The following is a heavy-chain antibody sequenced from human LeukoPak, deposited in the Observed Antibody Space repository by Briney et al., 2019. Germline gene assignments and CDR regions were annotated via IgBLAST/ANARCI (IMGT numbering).Heavy chain of an antibody. CDR1: GGTFSSYA. V-gene: IGHV1-69*13. CDR3: AREDGCSSTSCGLDY. J-gene: IGHJ4*02. Sequence: GASVKVSCKASGGTFSSYAISWVRQAPGQGLEWMGGIIPIFGTANYAQKFQGRVTITADESTSTAYMELSSLRSEDTAVYYCAREDGCSSTSCGLDYWGQVTLVTVSS. D-gene: IGHD2-2*01. CDR2: IIPIFGTA.